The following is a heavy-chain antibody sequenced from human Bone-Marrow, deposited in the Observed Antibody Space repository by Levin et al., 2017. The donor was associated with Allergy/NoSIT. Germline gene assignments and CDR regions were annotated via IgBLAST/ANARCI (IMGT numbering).Heavy chain of an antibody. CDR3: ARNNFDWNSSNWFDP. Sequence: ASVKVSCKASGYTFTGYYMHWVRQAPGQGLEWMGWINPNSGGTNYAQKFQGRVTMTRDTSISTAYMELSRLRSDDTAVYYCARNNFDWNSSNWFDPWGQGTLVTVSS. V-gene: IGHV1-2*02. D-gene: IGHD3-9*01. CDR2: INPNSGGT. J-gene: IGHJ5*02. CDR1: GYTFTGYY.